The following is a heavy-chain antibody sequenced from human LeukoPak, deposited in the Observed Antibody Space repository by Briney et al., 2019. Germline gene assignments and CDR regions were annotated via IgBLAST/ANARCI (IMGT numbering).Heavy chain of an antibody. CDR1: GYTFTIYG. CDR2: ISAYNRNT. CDR3: ARDNTVTRLDY. D-gene: IGHD4-17*01. J-gene: IGHJ4*02. V-gene: IGHV1-18*01. Sequence: AAVKVSSMASGYTFTIYGISRVRQAPGQGGEWMGWISAYNRNTNYAQTLQRRVTMPTDTSTSTAYMELRSLRSDDTAVYYCARDNTVTRLDYWGQGTLVTVSS.